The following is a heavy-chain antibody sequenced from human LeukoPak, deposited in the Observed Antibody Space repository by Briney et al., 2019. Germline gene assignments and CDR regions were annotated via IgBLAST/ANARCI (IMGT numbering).Heavy chain of an antibody. Sequence: GGSLRLSCAASGFTFSSYSMNWVRQAPGKGLEWVSSISSSSSYIYYADSVKGRFTTSRDSAKNSLYLQMNSLRAEDTAVYYCARVVVDYGDYGGAFDIWGQGTMVTVSS. CDR2: ISSSSSYI. V-gene: IGHV3-21*01. D-gene: IGHD4-17*01. CDR1: GFTFSSYS. CDR3: ARVVVDYGDYGGAFDI. J-gene: IGHJ3*02.